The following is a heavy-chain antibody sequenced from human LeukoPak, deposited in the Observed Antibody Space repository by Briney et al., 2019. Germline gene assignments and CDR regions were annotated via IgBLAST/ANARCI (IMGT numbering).Heavy chain of an antibody. CDR3: ARQTFGVLYFDS. Sequence: SETLSLTCTVSGGSISSYYWSWIRQPPGKGLEWIGYIYYSGSTNYNPSLKSRVTISTDMSKNQFSLKLSSVTAADTAVYYCARQTFGVLYFDSWGQGTLVIVSS. V-gene: IGHV4-59*08. CDR1: GGSISSYY. CDR2: IYYSGST. D-gene: IGHD3-10*01. J-gene: IGHJ4*02.